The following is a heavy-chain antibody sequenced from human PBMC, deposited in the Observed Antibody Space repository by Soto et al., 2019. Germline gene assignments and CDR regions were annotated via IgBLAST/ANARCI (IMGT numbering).Heavy chain of an antibody. CDR3: ARSMTGYYFFDY. D-gene: IGHD3-9*01. CDR2: ISSSRSTI. J-gene: IGHJ4*02. V-gene: IGHV3-48*02. CDR1: GFTFSSYS. Sequence: GGSLRLSCAASGFTFSSYSMNWVRQAPGKGLEWVSYISSSRSTIYYADSVKGRFTISRDNAKNSLYLQMNSLTDEDTAVYYCARSMTGYYFFDYWGQGTLVTVSS.